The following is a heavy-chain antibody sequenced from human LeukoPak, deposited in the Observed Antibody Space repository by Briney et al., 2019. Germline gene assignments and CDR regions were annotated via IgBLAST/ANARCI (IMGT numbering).Heavy chain of an antibody. CDR1: GFTFTSHS. Sequence: GGSWRLSCAASGFTFTSHSLDWVRQAPVKGLEWVSSITGSGSIQYADSVKGRFTISRDNAKNSLYLQMDGLRAEDTAVYYCVRDVIHSYFDIWGQGVLVTVSS. CDR2: ITGSGSI. CDR3: VRDVIHSYFDI. D-gene: IGHD2-21*01. J-gene: IGHJ4*02. V-gene: IGHV3-69-1*02.